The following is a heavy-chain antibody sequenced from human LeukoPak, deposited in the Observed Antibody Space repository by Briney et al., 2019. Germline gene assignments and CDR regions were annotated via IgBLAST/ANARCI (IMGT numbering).Heavy chain of an antibody. J-gene: IGHJ4*02. Sequence: GGSLRLSCAASGFTFSNYGMHWVRQAPGKGLEWVAFISYDGSYKYYADSVKGRFTISRDNSKNTLYLQMNSLRAEDTAVYYCAKSELGYSYGTYFDYWGQGTLVTVSS. D-gene: IGHD5-18*01. V-gene: IGHV3-30*18. CDR1: GFTFSNYG. CDR3: AKSELGYSYGTYFDY. CDR2: ISYDGSYK.